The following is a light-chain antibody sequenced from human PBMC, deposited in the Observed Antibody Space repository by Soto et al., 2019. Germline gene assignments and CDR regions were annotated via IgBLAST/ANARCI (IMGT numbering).Light chain of an antibody. V-gene: IGKV3-20*01. CDR3: QQYGSSPPIT. CDR1: QSVSSSY. CDR2: GAS. J-gene: IGKJ5*01. Sequence: IGLAQSPDTLSLSPGERATLSCRAIQSVSSSYLAWYQQKPGQAPRLLIYGASSRATGIPDRFSGSGSGTDFTLTISRLEPEDFAVYYCQQYGSSPPITFGQGTRLEIK.